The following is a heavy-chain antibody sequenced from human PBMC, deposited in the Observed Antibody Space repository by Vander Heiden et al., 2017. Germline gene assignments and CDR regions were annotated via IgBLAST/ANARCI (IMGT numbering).Heavy chain of an antibody. CDR3: ARLDIVVVTANYGMDV. J-gene: IGHJ6*02. V-gene: IGHV4-39*01. CDR1: GGSISSSGAY. D-gene: IGHD2-21*02. Sequence: QLQLQESGPGLVKPSDTLSLTCTVSGGSISSSGAYLCWLHQQPGKGLEWVGSIDYSGSAYYNPSLKSRVTISVDTSKNQFSLKLSSVTAADTAVYYCARLDIVVVTANYGMDVWGQGTTVTVSS. CDR2: IDYSGSA.